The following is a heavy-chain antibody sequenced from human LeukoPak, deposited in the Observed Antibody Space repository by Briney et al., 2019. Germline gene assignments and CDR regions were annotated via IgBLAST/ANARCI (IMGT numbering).Heavy chain of an antibody. CDR3: AKGSGINHYHWIDP. J-gene: IGHJ5*02. Sequence: GGSLRLSCAASGFTFSSYAMSWVRQAPGKGLEWVSGISGGGGSTYYADSVKGRFTISRDNSKNTLYLQMDSLRAEDTALYYCAKGSGINHYHWIDPWGQGTLVTVSS. CDR2: ISGGGGST. D-gene: IGHD1-14*01. CDR1: GFTFSSYA. V-gene: IGHV3-23*01.